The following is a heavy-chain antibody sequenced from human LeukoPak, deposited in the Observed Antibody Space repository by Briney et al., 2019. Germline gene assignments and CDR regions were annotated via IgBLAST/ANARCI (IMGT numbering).Heavy chain of an antibody. CDR1: GFTFSSYC. D-gene: IGHD5-18*01. CDR3: ARDLPIDTAMVESNGFDY. J-gene: IGHJ4*02. CDR2: IKQDGSEK. V-gene: IGHV3-7*01. Sequence: GGSLRLSCAASGFTFSSYCMSWVRQAPGKGLEWVANIKQDGSEKYYVDSVKGRFTISKDNAKNSLYLQMNSLRAEDTAVYYCARDLPIDTAMVESNGFDYWGQGTLVTVSS.